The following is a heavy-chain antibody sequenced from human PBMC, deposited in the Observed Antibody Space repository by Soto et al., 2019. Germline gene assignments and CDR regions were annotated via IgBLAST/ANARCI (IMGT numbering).Heavy chain of an antibody. J-gene: IGHJ4*02. CDR3: ARQGSGYGFDY. Sequence: QLQLQESGPGLVKPSETLSLTCTVSGGSISSSSYSWGWIRQPPGKGLEWIGNIYYSGTTYYNPSLKSRVTISVDTSKNQFSLRLSSVTAADKAVYYCARQGSGYGFDYWGKGTLVTVSS. CDR1: GGSISSSSYS. D-gene: IGHD5-12*01. V-gene: IGHV4-39*01. CDR2: IYYSGTT.